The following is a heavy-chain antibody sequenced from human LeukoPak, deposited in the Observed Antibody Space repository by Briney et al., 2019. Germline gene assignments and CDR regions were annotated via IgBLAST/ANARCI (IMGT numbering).Heavy chain of an antibody. Sequence: GGSLRLSCAASGFTFDDYAMHWVRQAPGKGLEWVSGISWNSGSIGYADSVKGRFTISRDNAKNSLYLQMNSLRAEDTALYYCAKDGSHAAGFGAVTTLDYWGQGTLVTVSS. D-gene: IGHD4-17*01. V-gene: IGHV3-9*01. CDR2: ISWNSGSI. CDR1: GFTFDDYA. CDR3: AKDGSHAAGFGAVTTLDY. J-gene: IGHJ4*02.